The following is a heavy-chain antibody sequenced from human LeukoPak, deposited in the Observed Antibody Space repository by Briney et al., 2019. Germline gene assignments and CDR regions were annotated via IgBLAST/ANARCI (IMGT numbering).Heavy chain of an antibody. V-gene: IGHV1-18*01. CDR2: ISAYNGNT. CDR3: ARDPYYGDYVLDY. J-gene: IGHJ4*02. Sequence: ASVKVSCKASGYTFTSYGISWVRQAPGQGLKWMGWISAYNGNTNYAQKLQVRVTMTTDTPTSTAYMELRSLRSDDTAVYYCARDPYYGDYVLDYWGQGTLVTVSS. CDR1: GYTFTSYG. D-gene: IGHD4-17*01.